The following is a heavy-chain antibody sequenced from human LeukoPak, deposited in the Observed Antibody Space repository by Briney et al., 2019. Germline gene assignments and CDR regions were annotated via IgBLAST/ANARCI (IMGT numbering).Heavy chain of an antibody. CDR2: IYYSGST. CDR1: GGSISSSSYY. V-gene: IGHV4-39*01. J-gene: IGHJ3*02. CDR3: ARQRRSPNAFDI. Sequence: SETLSLTCTVSGGSISSSSYYWGWIRQPPVKGLEWIGSIYYSGSTYYNPSLKSRVTISVDTSKNQFSLKLSSVTAADTAVYYCARQRRSPNAFDIWGQGTMVTVSS.